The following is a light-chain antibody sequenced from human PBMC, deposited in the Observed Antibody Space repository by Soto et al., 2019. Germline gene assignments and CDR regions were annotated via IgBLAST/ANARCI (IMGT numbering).Light chain of an antibody. CDR3: SSHTSSSTSYA. V-gene: IGLV2-14*01. CDR1: SSDVGGYNY. CDR2: DVS. Sequence: QSVLTQPASVSGSPGQSITISCTGTSSDVGGYNYVSWYQQHPGKAPKLMIYDVSNRPSGVSNRFSGSKSGNTASLTISGLQAEDEADYYCSSHTSSSTSYAFGTGTKVTVL. J-gene: IGLJ1*01.